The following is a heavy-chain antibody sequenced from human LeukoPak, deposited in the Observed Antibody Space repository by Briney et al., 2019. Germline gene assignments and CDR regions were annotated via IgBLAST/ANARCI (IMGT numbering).Heavy chain of an antibody. CDR2: IWYDGSNK. CDR3: ARDNRYSGSYQAALDY. D-gene: IGHD1-26*01. Sequence: GGSRRLSCAASGFTFSSYGMHWVRQAPGKGLEWVAVIWYDGSNKYYADSVKGRFTISRDNSKNTLYLRMNSLRAEDTAVYYCARDNRYSGSYQAALDYWGQGTLVTVSS. V-gene: IGHV3-33*01. CDR1: GFTFSSYG. J-gene: IGHJ4*02.